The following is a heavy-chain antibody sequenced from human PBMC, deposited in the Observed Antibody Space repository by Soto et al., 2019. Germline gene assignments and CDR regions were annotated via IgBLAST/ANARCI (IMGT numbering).Heavy chain of an antibody. CDR2: ISAYNGNT. CDR3: ARDTAMFNGGSDY. V-gene: IGHV1-18*04. Sequence: ASVKFSCKASCYTFTSYDISWVRQAPGQGLEWMGWISAYNGNTNYAQKLQGRVTMTTDASTSTTYMELRSLRSDDTAVYYCARDTAMFNGGSDYWGQGTLVTVSS. D-gene: IGHD5-18*01. J-gene: IGHJ4*02. CDR1: CYTFTSYD.